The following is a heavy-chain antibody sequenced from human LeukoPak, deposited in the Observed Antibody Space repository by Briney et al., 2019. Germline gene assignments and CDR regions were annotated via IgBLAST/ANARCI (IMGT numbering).Heavy chain of an antibody. Sequence: GGSLRLSCAASGFSFRSCWMSWVRQAPGKGLEWVANIKEDGSEKYYVDSVKGRFTISRDNAENALYLQMNSLRAEDTAVYYCAKVKGFWNRMRAFDIWGQGTMVTVSS. CDR2: IKEDGSEK. J-gene: IGHJ3*02. CDR1: GFSFRSCW. V-gene: IGHV3-7*01. CDR3: AKVKGFWNRMRAFDI. D-gene: IGHD3-3*01.